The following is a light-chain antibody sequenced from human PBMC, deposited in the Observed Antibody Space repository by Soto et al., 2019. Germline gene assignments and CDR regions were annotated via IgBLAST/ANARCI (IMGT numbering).Light chain of an antibody. V-gene: IGKV3-15*01. J-gene: IGKJ4*01. Sequence: EIVMTQSPGTLSVSPGERATLSCRASQSVSSSLAWYQQKPGQAPRLLIYGASTRATGIPARFSGSGSATEFTLSISSLQSEDFAVYYCQHYNNWPPIFGGGTKVEIK. CDR2: GAS. CDR3: QHYNNWPPI. CDR1: QSVSSS.